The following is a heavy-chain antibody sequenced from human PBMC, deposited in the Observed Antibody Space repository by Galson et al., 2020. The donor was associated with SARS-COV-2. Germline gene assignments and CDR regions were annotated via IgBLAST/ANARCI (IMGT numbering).Heavy chain of an antibody. V-gene: IGHV4-39*01. Sequence: TSETLSLTCTVSGGSISSSSYYWGWIRQPPGKGLEWIGSIYYSGSTYYNPSLKSRVTISVDTSKNQFSLKPSSVTAADTAVYYCARQITVVVAATGWFDPWGQGTLVTVSS. CDR3: ARQITVVVAATGWFDP. J-gene: IGHJ5*02. CDR1: GGSISSSSYY. D-gene: IGHD2-15*01. CDR2: IYYSGST.